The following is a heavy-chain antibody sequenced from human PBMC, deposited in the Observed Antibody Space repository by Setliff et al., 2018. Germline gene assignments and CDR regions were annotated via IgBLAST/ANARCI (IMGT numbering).Heavy chain of an antibody. CDR2: IIPIFGTA. V-gene: IGHV1-69*06. CDR1: GGAFSSYA. J-gene: IGHJ6*03. CDR3: ASGAMVRGAGVYYYYMDV. Sequence: SVKVSCKASGGAFSSYAISWVRQAPGQGLEWMGRIIPIFGTANYAQKFQGRVTITADKSTSTAYMELSSLRSEDTAVYYCASGAMVRGAGVYYYYMDVWGKGTTVTVSS. D-gene: IGHD3-10*01.